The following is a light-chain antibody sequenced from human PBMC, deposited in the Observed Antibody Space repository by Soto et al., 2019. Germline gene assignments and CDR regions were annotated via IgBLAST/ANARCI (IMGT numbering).Light chain of an antibody. V-gene: IGLV2-8*01. CDR1: SSDVGGYNY. Sequence: QLVLTQPPSASGSPGQSVTISCTGTSSDVGGYNYVSWYQQHPGKAPKLMIYEVSKRPSGVPDRFSGSKSGNTASLTVSGLQAEDEADYYCSSYAGSNNFVWVFGGGTKLTVL. CDR3: SSYAGSNNFVWV. J-gene: IGLJ3*02. CDR2: EVS.